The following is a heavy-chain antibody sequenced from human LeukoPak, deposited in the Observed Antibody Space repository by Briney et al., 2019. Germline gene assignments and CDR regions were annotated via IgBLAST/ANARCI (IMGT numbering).Heavy chain of an antibody. D-gene: IGHD3-10*01. J-gene: IGHJ6*02. Sequence: GGSLRLSCAVSGFTVSSNYMSWVRQAPETGLEWVSVLYRGGDTYYADSVKGRFTISRDNSKNTLYLQMNSLRAEDTAVYYCARDEYYGSGIYAMDVWGQGTTVTASS. CDR2: LYRGGDT. CDR1: GFTVSSNY. CDR3: ARDEYYGSGIYAMDV. V-gene: IGHV3-53*01.